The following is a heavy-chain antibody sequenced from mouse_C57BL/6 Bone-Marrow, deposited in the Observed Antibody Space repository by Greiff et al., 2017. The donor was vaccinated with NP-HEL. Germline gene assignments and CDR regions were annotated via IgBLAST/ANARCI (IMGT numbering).Heavy chain of an antibody. Sequence: QVQLQQPGAELVMPGASVKLSCKASGYTFTSYWMHWVKQRPGQGLEWIGEIDPSDSYTNYHQKFKGKSTLTVDKSSSTAYMQLSSLTSEDAAVYYCARDGSLYYYAMDYWGQGTSVTVSS. J-gene: IGHJ4*01. CDR1: GYTFTSYW. CDR2: IDPSDSYT. D-gene: IGHD6-5*01. CDR3: ARDGSLYYYAMDY. V-gene: IGHV1-69*01.